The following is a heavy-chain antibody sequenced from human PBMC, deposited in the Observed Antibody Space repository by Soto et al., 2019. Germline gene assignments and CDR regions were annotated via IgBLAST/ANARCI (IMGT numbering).Heavy chain of an antibody. CDR1: GFTFSSYW. D-gene: IGHD6-19*01. CDR2: INSDGSST. CDR3: ARPRYSSGPSPAFDI. Sequence: GGSLRLSCAASGFTFSSYWMHWVRQAPGKGLVWVSRINSDGSSTSYADSVKGRFTISRDNAKNTLYLQMNSLRAEDTAAYYCARPRYSSGPSPAFDIWGQGTMVTVSS. V-gene: IGHV3-74*01. J-gene: IGHJ3*02.